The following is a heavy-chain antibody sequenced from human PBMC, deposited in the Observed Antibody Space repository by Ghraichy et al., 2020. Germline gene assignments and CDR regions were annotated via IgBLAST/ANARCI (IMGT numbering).Heavy chain of an antibody. CDR3: AREGSPDPYVLRYFDWADAFDI. Sequence: SETLSLTCTVSGGSISSSSYYWGWIRQPPGKGLEWIGSIYYSGSTYYNPSLKSRVTISVDTSKNQFSLKLSSVTAADTAVYYCAREGSPDPYVLRYFDWADAFDIWGQGTMVTVSS. CDR2: IYYSGST. D-gene: IGHD3-9*01. J-gene: IGHJ3*02. CDR1: GGSISSSSYY. V-gene: IGHV4-39*07.